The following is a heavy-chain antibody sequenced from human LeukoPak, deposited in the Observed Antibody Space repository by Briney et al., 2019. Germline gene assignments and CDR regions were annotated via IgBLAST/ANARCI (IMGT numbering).Heavy chain of an antibody. CDR1: GGSISSYY. V-gene: IGHV4-59*01. J-gene: IGHJ6*02. CDR3: ARDRGGIVVVPAADVSYYYYYGMDV. Sequence: SETLSLTCTVSGGSISSYYWSWIRQPPGKGLEWIGYIYYSGSTDYNPSLKSRVTISVDTSKNQFSLKLSSVTAADTAVYYCARDRGGIVVVPAADVSYYYYYGMDVWGQGTTVTVSS. D-gene: IGHD2-2*01. CDR2: IYYSGST.